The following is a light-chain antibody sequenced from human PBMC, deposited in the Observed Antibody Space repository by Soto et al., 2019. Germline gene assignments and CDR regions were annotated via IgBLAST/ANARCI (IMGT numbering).Light chain of an antibody. CDR3: QQGGT. CDR2: DAS. V-gene: IGKV3-11*01. CDR1: QNVRSY. Sequence: DIVLTQSPATLSLSPGERATLSCRASQNVRSYLGWYQQRPGQAPRLLIYDASNRATGIPARFSGIGSGTDFTLTISSLEPEDFALYYCQQGGTFGQGTRLEIK. J-gene: IGKJ5*01.